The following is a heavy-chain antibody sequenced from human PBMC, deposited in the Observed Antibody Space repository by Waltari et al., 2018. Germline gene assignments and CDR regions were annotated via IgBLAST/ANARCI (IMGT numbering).Heavy chain of an antibody. CDR3: ARGEGYCSSTSCSEG. J-gene: IGHJ4*02. CDR1: GFTFSSYG. D-gene: IGHD2-2*01. Sequence: QVQLVESGGGVVQPGRSLRLSCAASGFTFSSYGMHWVRQAPGQGLEWMGWINPNSGGTNDAQKFQGRVTRTRDTSISTAYMELSRLRSDDTAVYYCARGEGYCSSTSCSEGWGQGTLVTVSS. V-gene: IGHV1-2*02. CDR2: INPNSGGT.